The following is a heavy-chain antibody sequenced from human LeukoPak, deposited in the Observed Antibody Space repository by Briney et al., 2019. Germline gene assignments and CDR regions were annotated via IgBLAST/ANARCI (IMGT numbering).Heavy chain of an antibody. CDR1: GFIFSDYG. J-gene: IGHJ3*01. D-gene: IGHD1-26*01. V-gene: IGHV3-33*01. CDR2: IWNDGSNT. Sequence: PGRSLRLSCAASGFIFSDYGMHWVRQAAGKGLGWVAVIWNDGSNTYYGDSVKGLFTISRDTSNNTVYLQMNSLRAEDTAVYYCARDNAGLVKHLDAFDLWGQGTMVTVAS. CDR3: ARDNAGLVKHLDAFDL.